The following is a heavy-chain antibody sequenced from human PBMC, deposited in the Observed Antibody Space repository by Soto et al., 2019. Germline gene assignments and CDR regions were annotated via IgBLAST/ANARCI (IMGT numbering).Heavy chain of an antibody. J-gene: IGHJ4*02. CDR1: GGTFSTYA. CDR2: IIPIFGTA. CDR3: ARGWGYDSSDYYYAY. Sequence: QVQLVQSGAEVRKPGSSVKVSCKASGGTFSTYAISWVRQAPGQGLEWMGGIIPIFGTANHAQKFQGRVTITADESTSTAYMYLSSLRSEETAVYYCARGWGYDSSDYYYAYWGQGTLVTVSS. D-gene: IGHD3-22*01. V-gene: IGHV1-69*01.